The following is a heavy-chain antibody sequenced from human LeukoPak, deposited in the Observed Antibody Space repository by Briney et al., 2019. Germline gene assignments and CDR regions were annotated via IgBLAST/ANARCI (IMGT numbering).Heavy chain of an antibody. CDR2: ISAYNGNT. V-gene: IGHV1-18*01. D-gene: IGHD6-19*01. CDR1: GYTFTSYG. J-gene: IGHJ5*02. Sequence: ASVKVSCKASGYTFTSYGISWVRQAPGQGLEWMGWISAYNGNTNYTQKLQGRVTMTTDTSTSTAYMELWSLRSDDTAVYYCARDQAGYSSGWYFSNWFDPWGQGTLVTVSS. CDR3: ARDQAGYSSGWYFSNWFDP.